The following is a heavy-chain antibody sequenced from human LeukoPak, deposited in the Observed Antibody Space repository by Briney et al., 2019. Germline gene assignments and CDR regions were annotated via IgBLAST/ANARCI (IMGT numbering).Heavy chain of an antibody. CDR2: ISGSGGST. CDR3: AKVISVVYYDSSHDAFDI. V-gene: IGHV3-23*01. CDR1: GFTFSSYA. D-gene: IGHD3-22*01. Sequence: GGSLRLSCAASGFTFSSYAMSWVRQAPGKGLEWVSAISGSGGSTYYADSVKGRFTISRDNSKNTLYLQMNSLRAEDTAVYYCAKVISVVYYDSSHDAFDIWGQGTMVTVSS. J-gene: IGHJ3*02.